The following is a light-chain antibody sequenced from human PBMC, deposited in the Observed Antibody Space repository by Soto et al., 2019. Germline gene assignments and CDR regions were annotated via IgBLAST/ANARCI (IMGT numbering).Light chain of an antibody. V-gene: IGLV1-47*01. CDR3: AAWDDSLTHVV. J-gene: IGLJ2*01. Sequence: QAVVTQPPSASGTPGQRVTISCSGSSSNIGSNYVYWYQQLPGTAPKLLIYRNNQRPSGVPDRFSGSKSGTSASLAISGLRSEDEADYYCAAWDDSLTHVVLGGGTKLTVL. CDR2: RNN. CDR1: SSNIGSNY.